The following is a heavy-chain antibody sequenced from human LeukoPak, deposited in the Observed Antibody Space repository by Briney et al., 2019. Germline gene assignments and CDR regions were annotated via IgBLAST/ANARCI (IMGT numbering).Heavy chain of an antibody. J-gene: IGHJ6*02. CDR2: ISYDGSNK. Sequence: GGSLRLSCAASGFTFSSYGMHWVRQAPGKGLEWVAVISYDGSNKYYADSVKGRFTISRDNSKNTLYLQMNSLRAEDTAVYYCAKFYGMDVWGQGTTVTVSS. CDR1: GFTFSSYG. V-gene: IGHV3-30*18. CDR3: AKFYGMDV.